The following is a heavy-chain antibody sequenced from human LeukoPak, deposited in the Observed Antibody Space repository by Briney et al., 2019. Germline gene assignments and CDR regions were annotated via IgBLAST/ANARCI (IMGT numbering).Heavy chain of an antibody. Sequence: PGGSLRLSCAASEFTFSSYAMSWVRQAPGKGLEWVSAISGSGGSTYYADSVKGRFTISRDNSKNTLYLQMNSLRAEDTAVYYCAKAYYDILTGYNDYWGQGTLVTVSS. V-gene: IGHV3-23*01. CDR1: EFTFSSYA. CDR2: ISGSGGST. J-gene: IGHJ4*02. CDR3: AKAYYDILTGYNDY. D-gene: IGHD3-9*01.